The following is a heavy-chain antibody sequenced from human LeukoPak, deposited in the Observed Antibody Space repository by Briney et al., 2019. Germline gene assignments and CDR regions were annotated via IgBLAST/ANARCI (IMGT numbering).Heavy chain of an antibody. CDR2: ISGSGGTT. J-gene: IGHJ4*02. CDR1: GFTFSSYA. D-gene: IGHD6-13*01. V-gene: IGHV3-23*01. CDR3: ATDYTSSWYRFVY. Sequence: GGSLRLSCAASGFTFSSYAMSWVRQAPGKGLEWVSAISGSGGTTDYADSVKGRFTILRDNSKNTLFLDMDSLRAEDTAVYYCATDYTSSWYRFVYWGQGTLVTVSS.